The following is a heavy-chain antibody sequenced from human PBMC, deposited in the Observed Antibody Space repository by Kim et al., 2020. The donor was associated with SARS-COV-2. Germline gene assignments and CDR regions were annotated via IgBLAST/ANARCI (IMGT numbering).Heavy chain of an antibody. V-gene: IGHV1-24*01. CDR1: GYTLTELS. CDR3: ATGPPYCSSASCYFQNWFDP. Sequence: ASVKVSCKVSGYTLTELSMHWVRQAPGKGLEWMGGFDPEDGETIYAQKFQGRVTMTEDTSTDTAYMELSSLRSEDTAVYYCATGPPYCSSASCYFQNWFDPWGQGTLVTVSS. CDR2: FDPEDGET. D-gene: IGHD2-2*01. J-gene: IGHJ5*02.